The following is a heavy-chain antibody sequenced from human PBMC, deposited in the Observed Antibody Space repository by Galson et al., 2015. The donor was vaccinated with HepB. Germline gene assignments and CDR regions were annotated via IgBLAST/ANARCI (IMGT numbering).Heavy chain of an antibody. Sequence: SLRLSCAASGFTFSSYWMHWVRQAPGKGLVWVSRIGDHDGDTINADSVKGRFTISRDHAKNALYLQMNSPRTEDTAVYFCARGGLRHAFDYWGQGALVTASS. V-gene: IGHV3-74*01. CDR1: GFTFSSYW. CDR2: IGDHDGDT. J-gene: IGHJ4*02. CDR3: ARGGLRHAFDY. D-gene: IGHD3-16*01.